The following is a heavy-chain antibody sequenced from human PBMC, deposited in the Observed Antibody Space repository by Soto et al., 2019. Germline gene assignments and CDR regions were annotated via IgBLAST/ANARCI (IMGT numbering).Heavy chain of an antibody. V-gene: IGHV3-30-3*01. CDR3: ARAGRYFDGSVGFDY. Sequence: QVQLVESGGGVVQPGRSLRLSCAASGFTFSSSAMHWVRQAPGKGLEWVAVISYDGSNKYYADSVKGRFTISKDNSKNTLYLQMNSLRTEDTAMYYCARAGRYFDGSVGFDYWGQGTLVTVSS. J-gene: IGHJ4*02. D-gene: IGHD3-9*01. CDR1: GFTFSSSA. CDR2: ISYDGSNK.